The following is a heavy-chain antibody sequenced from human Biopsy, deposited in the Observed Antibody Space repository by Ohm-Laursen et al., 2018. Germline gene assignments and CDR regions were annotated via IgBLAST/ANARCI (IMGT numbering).Heavy chain of an antibody. V-gene: IGHV4-4*07. J-gene: IGHJ5*02. D-gene: IGHD3-10*01. CDR2: IYITGET. Sequence: SDTLSLTCTVSGGYISNYYWTWIRQPAGQGLEWIGRIYITGETDYNPSLKSRVTMSVDSSKKQFSLKLKSVTAADTAIYYWARAPPLIRGVVESWFDPWGQGILVTVSS. CDR1: GGYISNYY. CDR3: ARAPPLIRGVVESWFDP.